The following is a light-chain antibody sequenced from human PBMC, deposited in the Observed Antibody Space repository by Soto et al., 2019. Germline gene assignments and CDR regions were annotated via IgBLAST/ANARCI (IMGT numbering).Light chain of an antibody. Sequence: DLQMTQSPSSLSASVGDRVTITCRASQGINSYLNWYQQKPGKAPKLLIYAASTLQSGVPSRFSGSGSGTDFTLTISSLQPEDFASYYCQQSNTTPYTFGQGTKLEIK. J-gene: IGKJ2*01. CDR3: QQSNTTPYT. CDR2: AAS. CDR1: QGINSY. V-gene: IGKV1-39*01.